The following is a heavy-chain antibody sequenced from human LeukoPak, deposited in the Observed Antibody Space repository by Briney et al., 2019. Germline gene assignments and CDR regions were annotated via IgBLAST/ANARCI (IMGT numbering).Heavy chain of an antibody. CDR2: IYYSGST. Sequence: PSETLSLTCTVSGGSISSYYWSWIRQPPGKGLEWIGYIYYSGSTNYNPSLKSRVTISVDTSKNQFSLKLSFVTAADTAVYYCARTDTAGNYFDYWGQGTLVTVSS. V-gene: IGHV4-59*01. CDR3: ARTDTAGNYFDY. J-gene: IGHJ4*02. D-gene: IGHD5-18*01. CDR1: GGSISSYY.